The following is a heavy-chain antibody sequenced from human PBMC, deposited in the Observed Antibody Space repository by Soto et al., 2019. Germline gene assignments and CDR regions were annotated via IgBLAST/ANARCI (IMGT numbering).Heavy chain of an antibody. CDR1: GFNFSSSA. CDR2: ISYDGSNK. CDR3: ARDKRDLRFLEWSYYFDY. V-gene: IGHV3-30-3*01. Sequence: QVQLVESGGGVVQPGRSLRLSCAASGFNFSSSAMRWVRQAPGNGLEWVAVISYDGSNKYYADSVKGRFTISRDNSKNTLYLQMNSLRAEDTAVYYCARDKRDLRFLEWSYYFDYWGQGTLVTVSS. D-gene: IGHD3-3*01. J-gene: IGHJ4*02.